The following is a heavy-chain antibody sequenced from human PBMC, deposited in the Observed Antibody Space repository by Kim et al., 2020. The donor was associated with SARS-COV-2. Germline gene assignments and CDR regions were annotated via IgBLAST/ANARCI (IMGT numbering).Heavy chain of an antibody. CDR3: ARGLYYYDSSGYYYGADAFDI. CDR2: ISAYNGNT. CDR1: GYTFTSYG. D-gene: IGHD3-22*01. J-gene: IGHJ3*02. Sequence: ASVKVSCKASGYTFTSYGISWVRQAPGQGLEWMGWISAYNGNTNYAQKLQGRVTMTTDTSTSTAYMELRSLRSDDTAVYYCARGLYYYDSSGYYYGADAFDIWGQGTMVTVSS. V-gene: IGHV1-18*01.